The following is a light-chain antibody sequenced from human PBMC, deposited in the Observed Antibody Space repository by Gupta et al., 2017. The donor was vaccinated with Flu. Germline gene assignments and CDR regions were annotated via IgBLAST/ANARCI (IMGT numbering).Light chain of an antibody. Sequence: DIQMTQSPSSVSASVGDRVTITCRASQGIASWLAWYQQKPGKAPELLIYAASTFQSGVPSRFSGCGSGTAFTLTIISLQPEDFATYYCHRAYSFPLTFGWGTRLEIE. CDR2: AAS. J-gene: IGKJ4*01. V-gene: IGKV1-12*01. CDR3: HRAYSFPLT. CDR1: QGIASW.